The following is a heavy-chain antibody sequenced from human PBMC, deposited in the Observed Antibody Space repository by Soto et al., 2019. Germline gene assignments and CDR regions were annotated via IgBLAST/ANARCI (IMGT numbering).Heavy chain of an antibody. Sequence: EVQLLESGGCLVQPGGSLRLSCAASGFTFSSYAMNWVRQAPGKGLEWVSVISGSDGSTYYADSVKGRFTISSDNSKKTLNLQMNSLRAEETAVYYCARRSSSWYFDYWGQGTLVTVSS. CDR2: ISGSDGST. CDR1: GFTFSSYA. V-gene: IGHV3-23*01. D-gene: IGHD6-13*01. CDR3: ARRSSSWYFDY. J-gene: IGHJ4*02.